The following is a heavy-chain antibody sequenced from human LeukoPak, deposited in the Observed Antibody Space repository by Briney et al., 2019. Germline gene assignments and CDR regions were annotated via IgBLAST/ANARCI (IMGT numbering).Heavy chain of an antibody. J-gene: IGHJ4*02. CDR3: VRTEVSSGSEDY. CDR2: IYYSGST. D-gene: IGHD6-19*01. Sequence: SQTLSLTCTVSGGSIISSAYYWSWIRQPPGKGLEWIGYIYYSGSTYYNPSLKSRVTISLDTSKNQFSLKLSSVTAADTAVYYCVRTEVSSGSEDYWGQGTLVTVSS. V-gene: IGHV4-30-4*08. CDR1: GGSIISSAYY.